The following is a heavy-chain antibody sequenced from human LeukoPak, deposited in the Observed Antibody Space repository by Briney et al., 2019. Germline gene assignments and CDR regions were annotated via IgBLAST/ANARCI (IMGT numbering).Heavy chain of an antibody. D-gene: IGHD6-13*01. Sequence: GGSLRLSCAASGFAFSSYWMSWVRQAPGKGLEWVANIKQDGSEKYYVDSVKGRFTISRDNAKNSLFLQMNSLRAEDTAVYYCARRGNRLAGAGTDYWGQGTLVTVSS. V-gene: IGHV3-7*03. J-gene: IGHJ4*02. CDR3: ARRGNRLAGAGTDY. CDR1: GFAFSSYW. CDR2: IKQDGSEK.